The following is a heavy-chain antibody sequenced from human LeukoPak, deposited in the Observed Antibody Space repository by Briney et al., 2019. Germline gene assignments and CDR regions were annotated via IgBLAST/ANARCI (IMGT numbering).Heavy chain of an antibody. J-gene: IGHJ4*02. D-gene: IGHD3-10*01. CDR1: GFTFSSYA. Sequence: GGSLRLSCAASGFTFSSYAMSWVRQAPGKGLEWVSTISSSGGSTYYADSVKGRFTISRDNSKNTLYLQMNSLRAEDTAVYYCAKTRLLIVSPFDYWGQGTLVTVSS. CDR3: AKTRLLIVSPFDY. V-gene: IGHV3-23*01. CDR2: ISSSGGST.